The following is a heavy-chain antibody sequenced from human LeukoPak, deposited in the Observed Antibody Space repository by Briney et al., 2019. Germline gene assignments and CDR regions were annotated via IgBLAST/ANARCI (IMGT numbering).Heavy chain of an antibody. V-gene: IGHV1-69*13. D-gene: IGHD5-18*01. CDR2: IIPIFGTA. Sequence: GASVKVSCKASGGTFSSYAISWVRQAPGQGLEWMGGIIPIFGTANYAQKFQGRVTITADVSTSTAYMELSSLRSEDTAVYYCARSGYSYGYENYYYGMDVWGQGTTVTVSS. CDR1: GGTFSSYA. CDR3: ARSGYSYGYENYYYGMDV. J-gene: IGHJ6*02.